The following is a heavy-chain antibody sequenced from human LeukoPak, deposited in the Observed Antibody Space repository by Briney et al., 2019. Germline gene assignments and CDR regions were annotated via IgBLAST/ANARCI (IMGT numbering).Heavy chain of an antibody. CDR1: GFTFSSYG. CDR2: IRYDGSNK. D-gene: IGHD2-2*01. Sequence: GGSLRLSCAASGFTFSSYGMHWVRQAPGKGLEWVAFIRYDGSNKYYADSVKGRFTISRDNSKNTLYLQMNSLRAEDTAVYYCAKDRSTYRPGYFDYWGQGTLVTVSS. CDR3: AKDRSTYRPGYFDY. J-gene: IGHJ4*02. V-gene: IGHV3-30*02.